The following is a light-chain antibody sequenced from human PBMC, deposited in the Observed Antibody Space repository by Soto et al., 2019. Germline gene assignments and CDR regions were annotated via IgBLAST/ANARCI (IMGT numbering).Light chain of an antibody. CDR2: GAS. J-gene: IGKJ2*01. Sequence: EIVLTQSPGTLSLSPGERATLSCRASQSVRSNYLAWYQQKPGQAPSLLIYGASTRATGIPDRFSGSGSGTDVTLTITRLEPDDFAVYYCHQYGISTGTFGQGTKLEIK. V-gene: IGKV3-20*01. CDR3: HQYGISTGT. CDR1: QSVRSNY.